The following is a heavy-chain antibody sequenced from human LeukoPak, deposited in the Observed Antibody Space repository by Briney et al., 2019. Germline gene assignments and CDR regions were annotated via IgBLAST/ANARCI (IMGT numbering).Heavy chain of an antibody. CDR2: IYSGGST. J-gene: IGHJ3*01. V-gene: IGHV3-66*01. CDR1: GFTVSDNY. D-gene: IGHD3-22*01. CDR3: ARDHHRRLYDSQARDTFDV. Sequence: PGGSLRLSCAASGFTVSDNYMSWVRQAPGKGLEWVSVIYSGGSTNYADSVKGRFTISRDNAKNSLYLRMNSLRAEDTAVYYCARDHHRRLYDSQARDTFDVWGQGTVVTVSS.